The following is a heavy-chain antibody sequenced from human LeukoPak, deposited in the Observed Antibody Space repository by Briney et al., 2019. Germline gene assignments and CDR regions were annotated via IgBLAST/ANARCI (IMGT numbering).Heavy chain of an antibody. D-gene: IGHD3-22*01. CDR2: IGHNGINK. CDR1: GFTFNSYG. Sequence: GGSLRLSYAASGFTFNSYGMHWVRQAPGKGLEWVAYIGHNGINKYYADSVKGRFTISRDSSRNTLSLQMNSLRGEDTAVYYCARDVRIYYYDSSPDYWGPGTLVTVSS. J-gene: IGHJ4*02. CDR3: ARDVRIYYYDSSPDY. V-gene: IGHV3-30*02.